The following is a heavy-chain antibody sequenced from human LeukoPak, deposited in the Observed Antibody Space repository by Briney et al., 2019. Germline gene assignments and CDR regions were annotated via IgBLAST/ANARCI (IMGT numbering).Heavy chain of an antibody. J-gene: IGHJ4*02. D-gene: IGHD5-24*01. CDR1: GFTFSSYA. V-gene: IGHV3-23*01. CDR3: AKDREMATITAFDY. Sequence: PGGSLRLSCAASGFTFSSYAMSWVRQAPGKGLEWVSAISGSGGSTYYADSVKGRFTISRDNSKNTLYLQMNSLRAEDTAVYYCAKDREMATITAFDYWAREPWSPSPQ. CDR2: ISGSGGST.